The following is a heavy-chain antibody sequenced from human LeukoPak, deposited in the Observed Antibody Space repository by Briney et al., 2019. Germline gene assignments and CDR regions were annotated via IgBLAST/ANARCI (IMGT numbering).Heavy chain of an antibody. CDR2: ITSSSTTI. Sequence: GGSLRLSCAASGFTFSDYSMNWVRQAPGKGLEWLSYITSSSTTIYYADSVKGRFTISRDNTKNSLFLQMNSLRAEDTAVYFCARQKWLTYFESWGQGTLVTVSS. CDR3: ARQKWLTYFES. CDR1: GFTFSDYS. J-gene: IGHJ4*02. V-gene: IGHV3-48*04. D-gene: IGHD3-22*01.